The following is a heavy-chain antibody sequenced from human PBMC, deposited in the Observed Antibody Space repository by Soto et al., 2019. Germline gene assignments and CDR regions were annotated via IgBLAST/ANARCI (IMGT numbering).Heavy chain of an antibody. D-gene: IGHD6-6*01. CDR2: NRWNGEAV. J-gene: IGHJ5*02. Sequence: GGSLILSCSASGFTFEDFAMHWVRRVPGKGLEWVAGNRWNGEAVGYAASVKGRCTSSRDNAKKLLFLQMNSLRVDDTALYYCVKDGEAASPGWFDTWGQGTQVTVSS. V-gene: IGHV3-9*01. CDR1: GFTFEDFA. CDR3: VKDGEAASPGWFDT.